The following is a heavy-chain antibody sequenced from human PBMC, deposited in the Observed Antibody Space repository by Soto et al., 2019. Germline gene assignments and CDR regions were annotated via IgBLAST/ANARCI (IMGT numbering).Heavy chain of an antibody. D-gene: IGHD5-12*01. CDR1: GGSISSYY. CDR3: ARQDGYNSRFDY. V-gene: IGHV4-59*01. CDR2: IYYSGST. J-gene: IGHJ4*02. Sequence: QVQLQESGPGLVKPSETLSLTCTVSGGSISSYYWSWIRQPPGKGLEWIGYIYYSGSTNYNPSLKSRVTISVDTSKNQFSLKLSSVTAADTAVYYCARQDGYNSRFDYWGQGTLVTVSS.